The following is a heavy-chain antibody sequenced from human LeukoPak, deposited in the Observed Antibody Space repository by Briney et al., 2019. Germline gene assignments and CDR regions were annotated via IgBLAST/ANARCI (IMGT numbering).Heavy chain of an antibody. CDR3: AREQFSHTSSYFDN. Sequence: GGSLRLSCAASGFMFDDYAMHWVRQVPGRGLEWVSLISGDGVSSFYADSVRGRFTISRDNNNNSLSLQMYSLTTEDTAFYYCAREQFSHTSSYFDNWGQGILVTVSS. CDR1: GFMFDDYA. D-gene: IGHD5-24*01. CDR2: ISGDGVSS. J-gene: IGHJ4*02. V-gene: IGHV3-43*02.